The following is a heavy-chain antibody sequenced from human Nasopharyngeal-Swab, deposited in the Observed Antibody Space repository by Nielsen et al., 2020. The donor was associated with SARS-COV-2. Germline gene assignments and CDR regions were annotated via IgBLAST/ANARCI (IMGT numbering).Heavy chain of an antibody. J-gene: IGHJ6*02. CDR1: GGSFSGYY. D-gene: IGHD3-16*01. Sequence: LSLTCAVYGGSFSGYYWSWIRQPPGKGLEWIGEINHSGSTNYNPSLKSRVTISVDTSKNQFSLKLSSVTAADTAVYYCARGRRITTPYGMDVWGQGTTVTVSS. CDR3: ARGRRITTPYGMDV. V-gene: IGHV4-34*01. CDR2: INHSGST.